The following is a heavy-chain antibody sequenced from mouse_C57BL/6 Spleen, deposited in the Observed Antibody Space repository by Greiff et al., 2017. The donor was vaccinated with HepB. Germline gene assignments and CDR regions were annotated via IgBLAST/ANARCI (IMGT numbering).Heavy chain of an antibody. Sequence: QVQLQQSGAELARPGASVKLSCKASGYTFTSYGISWVKQRTGQGLEWIGEIYPRSGNTCYNEKFKGKATLTADKSSSTAYMELRSLTSEDSAVYFWARKGLRYGNYDDYWGQGTTLTVSS. D-gene: IGHD2-1*01. CDR3: ARKGLRYGNYDDY. CDR1: GYTFTSYG. J-gene: IGHJ2*01. V-gene: IGHV1-81*01. CDR2: IYPRSGNT.